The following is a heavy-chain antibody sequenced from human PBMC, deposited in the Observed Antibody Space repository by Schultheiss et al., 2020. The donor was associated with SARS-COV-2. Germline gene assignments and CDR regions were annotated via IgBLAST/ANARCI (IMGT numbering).Heavy chain of an antibody. CDR2: IYYSGST. Sequence: SETLSLTCTVSGGSISSSSYYWGWIRQPPGKGLEWIGYIYYSGSTYYNPSLKSRVTISVDTSKNQFSLKLSSVTAADTAVYYCAKEGNLFDYWGQGTLVTVSS. CDR3: AKEGNLFDY. J-gene: IGHJ4*02. D-gene: IGHD1-14*01. V-gene: IGHV4-31*03. CDR1: GGSISSSSYY.